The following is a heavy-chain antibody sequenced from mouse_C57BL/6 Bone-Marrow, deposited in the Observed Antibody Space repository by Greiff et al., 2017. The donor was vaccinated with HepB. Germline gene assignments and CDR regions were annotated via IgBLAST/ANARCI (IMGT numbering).Heavy chain of an antibody. CDR2: ISSGGSYT. V-gene: IGHV5-6*01. J-gene: IGHJ3*01. CDR1: GFTFSSYG. CDR3: ARHGGLRRPFAY. Sequence: DVHLVESGGDLVKPGGSLKLSCAASGFTFSSYGMSWVRQTPDKRLEWVATISSGGSYTYYPDSVKGRFTISRDNAKNTLYLQMSSLKSEDTAMYYCARHGGLRRPFAYWVQGTLVTVSA. D-gene: IGHD2-4*01.